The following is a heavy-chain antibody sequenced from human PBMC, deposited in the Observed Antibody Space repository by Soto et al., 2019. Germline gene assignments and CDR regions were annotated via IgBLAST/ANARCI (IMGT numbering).Heavy chain of an antibody. CDR3: AKDKGAIRNEYFQH. J-gene: IGHJ1*01. CDR1: GFMFNNSA. V-gene: IGHV3-23*01. CDR2: VSDNGGSRGGT. D-gene: IGHD2-2*02. Sequence: PGGSLRLSCTASGFMFNNSAMTRVRQAPGQGLQWVASVSDNGGSRGGTYYADSVKGRFTISRDNSKNTLYLQLDSLTGADTAVYYCAKDKGAIRNEYFQHWGQGTLVTVSS.